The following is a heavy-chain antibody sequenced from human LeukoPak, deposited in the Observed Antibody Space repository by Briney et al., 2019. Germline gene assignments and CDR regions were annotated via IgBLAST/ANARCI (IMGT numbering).Heavy chain of an antibody. CDR3: ARDQLAYSGYDTLFDY. V-gene: IGHV3-48*01. Sequence: GGSLRLSCAASGFTFSSYSMNWVRQAPGKGLEWVSYISSSSSTIYYADSVKGRFTISRDNAKNSLYLQMNSLRAEDTAVYYCARDQLAYSGYDTLFDYWGQGTLVTVSS. CDR2: ISSSSSTI. CDR1: GFTFSSYS. J-gene: IGHJ4*02. D-gene: IGHD5-12*01.